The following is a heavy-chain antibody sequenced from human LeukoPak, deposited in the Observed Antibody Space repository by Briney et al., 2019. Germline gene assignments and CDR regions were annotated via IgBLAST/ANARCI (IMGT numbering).Heavy chain of an antibody. CDR2: IYTSGST. CDR1: GGSINSGSYY. CDR3: ARAGSGTYYKGFDY. V-gene: IGHV4-61*02. Sequence: PSETLSFTCTVSGGSINSGSYYWSWIRQPAGKGLEWIGRIYTSGSTNYNPSLKSRVTISLDTSKNQFSLKLSSVTAADTAVYYCARAGSGTYYKGFDYWGQGTLVTVSS. D-gene: IGHD3-10*01. J-gene: IGHJ4*02.